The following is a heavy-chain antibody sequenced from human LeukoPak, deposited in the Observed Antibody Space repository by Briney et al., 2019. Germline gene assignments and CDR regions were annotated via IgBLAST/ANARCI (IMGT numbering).Heavy chain of an antibody. CDR2: ISYDGSNK. CDR3: ARDLVGYGSGSMRDY. V-gene: IGHV3-30-3*01. D-gene: IGHD3-10*01. J-gene: IGHJ4*02. Sequence: PGGSLRLSCAASGFTFSSYAMHWVRQAPGKGLEWVAVISYDGSNKYYADSVKGRFTISRDNSKNTLYLQMNSLRAEDTAVYYCARDLVGYGSGSMRDYWGQGTLVTVSS. CDR1: GFTFSSYA.